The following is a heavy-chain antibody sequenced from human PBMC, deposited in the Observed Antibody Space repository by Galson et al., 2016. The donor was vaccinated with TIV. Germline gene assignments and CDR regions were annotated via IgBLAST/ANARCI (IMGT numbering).Heavy chain of an antibody. CDR2: IDPSDSST. J-gene: IGHJ3*01. CDR3: ARNMILAFFAFDF. V-gene: IGHV5-10-1*01. CDR1: GYNFKSYW. Sequence: QSGAEVKKPGESLRISCKAIGYNFKSYWISWVRQMPGKGLEWLGRIDPSDSSTNYSPSFRGHVTISTDNSISTAYLQWNSLKASDTAIYYCARNMILAFFAFDFWGQGTVATVSS. D-gene: IGHD3-16*01.